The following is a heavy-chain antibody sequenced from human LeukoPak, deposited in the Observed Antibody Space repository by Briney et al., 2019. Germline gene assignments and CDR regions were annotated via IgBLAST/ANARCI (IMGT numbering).Heavy chain of an antibody. CDR3: ARDRYCSSTSCPRRGYDWFDP. Sequence: SVKASCKASGATFTSYAISWVRQSPGPGLEWRGRIIPILGLASYAQKFQGRVTITADKSTSAAYMELRRLRSDDTAVYCCARDRYCSSTSCPRRGYDWFDPWGQGTLVTVSS. D-gene: IGHD2-2*01. CDR1: GATFTSYA. J-gene: IGHJ5*02. V-gene: IGHV1-69*04. CDR2: IIPILGLA.